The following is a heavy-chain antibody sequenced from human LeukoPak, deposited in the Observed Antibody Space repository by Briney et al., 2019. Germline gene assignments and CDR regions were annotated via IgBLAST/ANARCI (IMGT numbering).Heavy chain of an antibody. Sequence: PSETLSLTCAVSGDSISPYYWTWIRQPPGKGLEWIGHISFNGSTNYNPSLNSRVSLSVDTSKNQISLKLRSVTAADTAIYYCARDKYSSSWLFGMDVWGQGTTVTVSS. D-gene: IGHD6-13*01. J-gene: IGHJ6*02. CDR3: ARDKYSSSWLFGMDV. CDR1: GDSISPYY. CDR2: ISFNGST. V-gene: IGHV4-59*12.